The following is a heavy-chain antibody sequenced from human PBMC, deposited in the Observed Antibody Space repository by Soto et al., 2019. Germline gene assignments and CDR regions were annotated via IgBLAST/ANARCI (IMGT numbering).Heavy chain of an antibody. D-gene: IGHD4-17*01. CDR2: IYYSGST. CDR3: ARAGSPQEYYGDYQYEKYYYMDV. Sequence: PSETLSLTCTVSGGSIRSYYWSWIRQPPGKGLERMRYIYYSGSTNYNPSLHSRITIPIDTSKNQFSLKLSSVTAADTAVYYCARAGSPQEYYGDYQYEKYYYMDVWGKGTTVTVSS. J-gene: IGHJ6*03. V-gene: IGHV4-59*01. CDR1: GGSIRSYY.